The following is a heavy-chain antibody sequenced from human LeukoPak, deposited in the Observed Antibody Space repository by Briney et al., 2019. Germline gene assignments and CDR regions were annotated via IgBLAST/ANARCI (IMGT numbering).Heavy chain of an antibody. Sequence: GGSLRLSCAASGFTFSSYGMHWVRQAPGKGLEWVAVISYDGSNKYYADSVKGRFTISRDNSKNTLYLQMNSLRAEDTAVYYCASPAPSYDFWSGYYIYWGQGTLVTVSS. D-gene: IGHD3-3*01. CDR2: ISYDGSNK. CDR1: GFTFSSYG. J-gene: IGHJ4*02. CDR3: ASPAPSYDFWSGYYIY. V-gene: IGHV3-30*03.